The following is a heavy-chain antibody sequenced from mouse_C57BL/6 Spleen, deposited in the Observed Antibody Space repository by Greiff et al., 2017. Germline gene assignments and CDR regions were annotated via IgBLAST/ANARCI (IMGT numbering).Heavy chain of an antibody. D-gene: IGHD4-1*02. Sequence: QVQLKESGPGLVAPSQSLSITCTVSGFSLTSYGVHWVRQPPGQGLEWLVVIWSDGSTTYNSALKSRLSISKDNSKSQVFLKMNSLQTDDTAMYYCARSTGTGGQGYFDYWGQGTTLTVSS. CDR3: ARSTGTGGQGYFDY. CDR1: GFSLTSYG. J-gene: IGHJ2*01. V-gene: IGHV2-6*03. CDR2: IWSDGST.